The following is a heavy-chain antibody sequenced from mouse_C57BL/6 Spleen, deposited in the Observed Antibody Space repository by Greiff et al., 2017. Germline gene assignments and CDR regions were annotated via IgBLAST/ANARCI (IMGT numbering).Heavy chain of an antibody. Sequence: VKLQQSGPELVKPGASVKISCKASGYAFSSSWMNWVKQRPGKGLEWIGRIYPGDGDTNYNGKFKGKATLTADKSSSTAYMQLSSLTSEDSAVYFCARDDYERFAYWGQGTLVTVSA. CDR1: GYAFSSSW. CDR3: ARDDYERFAY. D-gene: IGHD2-4*01. CDR2: IYPGDGDT. J-gene: IGHJ3*01. V-gene: IGHV1-82*01.